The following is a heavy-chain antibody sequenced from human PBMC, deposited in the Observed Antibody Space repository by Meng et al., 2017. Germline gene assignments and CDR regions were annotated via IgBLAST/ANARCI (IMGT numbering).Heavy chain of an antibody. Sequence: GESLKISCAASGFTFSSYSTNWVRQAPGKGLEWVSSISSSSSYIYYADSVKGRFTISRDNAKNSLYLQMNSLRAEDTAVYYCARDTSSSWYYYYYGMDVWGQGTTVTVSS. V-gene: IGHV3-21*01. CDR3: ARDTSSSWYYYYYGMDV. CDR1: GFTFSSYS. CDR2: ISSSSSYI. J-gene: IGHJ6*02. D-gene: IGHD6-13*01.